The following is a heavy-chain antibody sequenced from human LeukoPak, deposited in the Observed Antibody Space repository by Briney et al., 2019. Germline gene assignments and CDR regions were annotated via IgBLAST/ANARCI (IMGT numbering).Heavy chain of an antibody. CDR2: INHSGST. J-gene: IGHJ4*02. Sequence: SEALSLTCAVYGGSFSGYYWSWIRQPPGKGLEWIGEINHSGSTNYNPSLKSRVTISVDTSKNQFSLKLSSVTAADTAVYYCARSGLFFGEHYYGSGSLAKRYYFDYWGQGTLVTVSS. CDR1: GGSFSGYY. V-gene: IGHV4-34*01. CDR3: ARSGLFFGEHYYGSGSLAKRYYFDY. D-gene: IGHD3-10*01.